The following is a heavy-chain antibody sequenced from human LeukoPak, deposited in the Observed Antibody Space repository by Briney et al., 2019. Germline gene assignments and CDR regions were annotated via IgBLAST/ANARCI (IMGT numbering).Heavy chain of an antibody. D-gene: IGHD3-10*01. CDR2: IYYNGST. J-gene: IGHJ5*02. Sequence: SETLSLTCTVSGGSISSGDYYWSWIRQPPGKGLEWIGYIYYNGSTYYNPSLRSRVTISVDTSKNQFSLKLSSVTAADTAVYYCARTSLGGAWFDPWGQGTLVTVSS. CDR3: ARTSLGGAWFDP. CDR1: GGSISSGDYY. V-gene: IGHV4-30-4*08.